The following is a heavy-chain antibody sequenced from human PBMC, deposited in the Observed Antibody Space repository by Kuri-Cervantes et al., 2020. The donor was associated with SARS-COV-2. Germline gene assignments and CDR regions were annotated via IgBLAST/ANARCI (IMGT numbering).Heavy chain of an antibody. J-gene: IGHJ4*02. CDR3: SRDNSVSHSYIRQIDY. D-gene: IGHD1-26*01. CDR2: IRSDGGTT. V-gene: IGHV3-74*01. Sequence: GGSLRLSCAASGFTFDDYAMHWVRQAPGKGLVWVARIRSDGGTTRYADSVKGRFTISRDNAKNTLSLQMNSLRAEDTAVYYCSRDNSVSHSYIRQIDYWGQGTLVTVSS. CDR1: GFTFDDYA.